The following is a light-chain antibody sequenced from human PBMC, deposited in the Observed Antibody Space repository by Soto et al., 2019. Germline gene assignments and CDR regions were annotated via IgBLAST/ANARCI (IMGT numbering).Light chain of an antibody. CDR2: DAD. V-gene: IGLV1-51*01. Sequence: QSVLTQPPSVAAAPGKKVTISCSVTIFDVGDNFVSWYQHFPGTAPKLLIYDADRRPSGIPDRFSASKSGTSATLRIARVQPGDEADDYCASCDTDVNAVFGGGTMRTVL. CDR1: IFDVGDNF. CDR3: ASCDTDVNAV. J-gene: IGLJ2*01.